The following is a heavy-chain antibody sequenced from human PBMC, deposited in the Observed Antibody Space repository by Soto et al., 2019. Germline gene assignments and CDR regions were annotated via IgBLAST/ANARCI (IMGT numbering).Heavy chain of an antibody. CDR3: ARPKGRYCSSTSCQPSSFDY. CDR1: GYTFTSYG. V-gene: IGHV1-18*01. CDR2: ISAYNGNT. Sequence: ASVKVSCKASGYTFTSYGISWVRQAPGQGLEWMGWISAYNGNTNYAQKLQGRVTMTTDTSTSTAYMEPRSLRSDDTAVYYCARPKGRYCSSTSCQPSSFDYWGQGTLVTVSS. D-gene: IGHD2-2*01. J-gene: IGHJ4*02.